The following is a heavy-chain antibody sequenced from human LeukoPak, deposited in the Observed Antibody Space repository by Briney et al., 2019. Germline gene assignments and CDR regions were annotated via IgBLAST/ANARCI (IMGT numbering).Heavy chain of an antibody. CDR1: GYLYSRYD. V-gene: IGHV3-23*01. CDR2: ITGSGGST. D-gene: IGHD3-22*01. Sequence: GGSLRLLCAACGYLYSRYDMIWARQATGRALEWVTDITGSGGSTYYADSVKGRFTISRDYSKNTLYLQMNSLRAEDTAVYYCAKESWYDSSGPHDYWGQGTLVTVSS. J-gene: IGHJ4*02. CDR3: AKESWYDSSGPHDY.